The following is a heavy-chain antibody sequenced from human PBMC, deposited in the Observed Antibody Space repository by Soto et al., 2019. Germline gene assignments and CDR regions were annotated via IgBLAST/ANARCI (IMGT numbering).Heavy chain of an antibody. J-gene: IGHJ4*02. CDR3: ATGVYSYGWGY. V-gene: IGHV3-74*01. CDR2: INSAGSAS. D-gene: IGHD5-18*01. CDR1: GFTFSSYW. Sequence: EVQLVESGGGLVQPGGSLRLSCVGSGFTFSSYWMHWVRQVPGKGPVWVSRINSAGSASSYVDFVKGRFTVSRDNAKNTLYLEMNSLSAEDTAVYYCATGVYSYGWGYWGQGTLVTVSS.